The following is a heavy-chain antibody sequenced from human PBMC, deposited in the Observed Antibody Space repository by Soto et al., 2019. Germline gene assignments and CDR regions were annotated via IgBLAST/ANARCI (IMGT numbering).Heavy chain of an antibody. V-gene: IGHV3-23*01. J-gene: IGHJ5*02. CDR3: AKFRRTRKMYGSYVHDWFDP. Sequence: GGSLRLSCAASGFTFSSYAMSWVRQAPGKGLEWVSAISGSGGSTYYADSVKGRFTISRDNSKNTLYLQMNSLRAEDTAVYYCAKFRRTRKMYGSYVHDWFDPWGQGTLVTVSS. CDR1: GFTFSSYA. CDR2: ISGSGGST. D-gene: IGHD1-26*01.